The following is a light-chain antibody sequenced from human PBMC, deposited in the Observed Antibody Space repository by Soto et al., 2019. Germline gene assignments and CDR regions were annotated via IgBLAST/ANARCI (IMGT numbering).Light chain of an antibody. CDR1: QNINNY. V-gene: IGKV1-16*01. Sequence: DIQMTQSPSSLSASIGDRVTLTCRASQNINNYLHWYQLKPGKAPKLLIYGASGLQSGVPSRFSGSGSGTDFTLTISSLQPEDFATYYCQQYNSYPITFGQGTRLEIK. J-gene: IGKJ5*01. CDR3: QQYNSYPIT. CDR2: GAS.